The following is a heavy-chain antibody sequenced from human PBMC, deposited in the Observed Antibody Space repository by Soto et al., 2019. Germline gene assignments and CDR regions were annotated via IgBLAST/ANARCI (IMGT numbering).Heavy chain of an antibody. J-gene: IGHJ5*02. CDR3: VRTALGINWFDP. Sequence: SETLSLTCTVSGGSISSYYWSWIRQPAGKGLEWIGRLYTSGSTKYNPALKSRVTMSVDTSKNQFSLKLSSVTAEDTAVYYCVRTALGINWFDPWGKGPPVTVSS. D-gene: IGHD6-13*01. CDR1: GGSISSYY. V-gene: IGHV4-4*07. CDR2: LYTSGST.